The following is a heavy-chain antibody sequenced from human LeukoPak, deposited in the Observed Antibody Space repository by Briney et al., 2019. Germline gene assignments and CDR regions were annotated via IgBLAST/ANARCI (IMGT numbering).Heavy chain of an antibody. D-gene: IGHD3-3*01. CDR2: IYTSGRT. CDR3: ARCCYDFWSGYDYFDY. J-gene: IGHJ4*02. V-gene: IGHV4-4*07. Sequence: SETLSLNCTVSGGSISSYYWSWLRQPAGKGVEWVGRIYTSGRTNYNTSLKSRVTMSVDTSKNQFSLKLSSVTAADTAVYYCARCCYDFWSGYDYFDYWGQGTLVTVSS. CDR1: GGSISSYY.